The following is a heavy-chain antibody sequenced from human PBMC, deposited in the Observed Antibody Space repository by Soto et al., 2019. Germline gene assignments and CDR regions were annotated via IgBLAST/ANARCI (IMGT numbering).Heavy chain of an antibody. D-gene: IGHD3-22*01. CDR1: GYKFIDYW. Sequence: PVESLKISCKGSGYKFIDYWIGWVRQVPGKGLEWMGGIYPGDFDRKYSPSFQGQVTISADKSITTAYLQWSSLKASDTAIYYCARSYGGEYYDSRSYYYAYWGQGTLVTVSS. V-gene: IGHV5-51*03. CDR3: ARSYGGEYYDSRSYYYAY. CDR2: IYPGDFDR. J-gene: IGHJ4*02.